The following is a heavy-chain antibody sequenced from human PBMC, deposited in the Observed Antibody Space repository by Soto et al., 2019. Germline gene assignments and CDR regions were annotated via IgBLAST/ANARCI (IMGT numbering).Heavy chain of an antibody. CDR3: ARRAFGPLHGLVDV. D-gene: IGHD3-10*01. CDR2: VHHSWGA. V-gene: IGHV4-59*08. Sequence: QVQLQESGPGLVKPSETLSLSCTVSGGSISSYYWSWFRQSPGKRMEWIGYVHHSWGASYNPSLQSRVATSLDTSKSQSSLKVTSVTATGTAVYYCARRAFGPLHGLVDVWGQGTTVTVSS. CDR1: GGSISSYY. J-gene: IGHJ6*02.